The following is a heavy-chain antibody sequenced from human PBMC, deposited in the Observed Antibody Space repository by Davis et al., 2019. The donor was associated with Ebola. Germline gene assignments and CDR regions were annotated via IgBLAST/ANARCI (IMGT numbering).Heavy chain of an antibody. V-gene: IGHV3-33*01. Sequence: GGSLRLSCAASGFTFSSYGMHWVRQAPGKGLEWVAVIWYDGSNKYYADSVKGRFTISRDNSKNMLYLQMSSLRTEDTAVYFCARDAYDVLTGSSFDFWGLGTLVTVS. CDR3: ARDAYDVLTGSSFDF. CDR2: IWYDGSNK. J-gene: IGHJ4*02. CDR1: GFTFSSYG. D-gene: IGHD3-9*01.